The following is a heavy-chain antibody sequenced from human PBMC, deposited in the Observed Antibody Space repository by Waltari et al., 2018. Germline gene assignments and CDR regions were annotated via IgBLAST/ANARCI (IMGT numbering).Heavy chain of an antibody. D-gene: IGHD3-22*01. CDR2: IIPSFRTA. J-gene: IGHJ4*02. CDR1: GGTFSSYA. Sequence: QVQLVQSGAEVKKPGSSVKVSCKASGGTFSSYAISWVRQAPGQGLEWMGGIIPSFRTANYAQKCQGRVTITADKSTSTAYMELSSLRSEDTAVYYCARDLLHYYDSSGYYSHYWGQGTLVTVSS. CDR3: ARDLLHYYDSSGYYSHY. V-gene: IGHV1-69*13.